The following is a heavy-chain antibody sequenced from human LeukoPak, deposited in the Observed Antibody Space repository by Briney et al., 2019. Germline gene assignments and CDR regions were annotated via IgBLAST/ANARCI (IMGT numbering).Heavy chain of an antibody. CDR2: ISGSGSST. V-gene: IGHV3-23*01. CDR1: RFAFSSYA. CDR3: AKARTTVVTYMDV. J-gene: IGHJ6*03. Sequence: GGSLRLSCAASRFAFSSYAMTWVRQAPGKGLEWVSAISGSGSSTYYAASVKGRFTISRDNSKNTLYLQMNSLRAEDTAVYYCAKARTTVVTYMDVWGKGTTVTVSS. D-gene: IGHD4-23*01.